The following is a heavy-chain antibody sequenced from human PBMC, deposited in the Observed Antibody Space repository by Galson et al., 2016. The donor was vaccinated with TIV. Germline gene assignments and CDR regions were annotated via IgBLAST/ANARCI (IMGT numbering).Heavy chain of an antibody. CDR3: ARVSYKASNFYEVPYYGLDV. CDR2: INNDGTNT. D-gene: IGHD5/OR15-5a*01. CDR1: GFIFRSHW. J-gene: IGHJ6*02. Sequence: SLRLSCAASGFIFRSHWMHWVRQAPGKGLVWVSRINNDGTNTDYADAVKGRFSISRDNAKNTLFLQMNSLGAEDTAVYYCARVSYKASNFYEVPYYGLDVWGQGTTVTVSS. V-gene: IGHV3-74*01.